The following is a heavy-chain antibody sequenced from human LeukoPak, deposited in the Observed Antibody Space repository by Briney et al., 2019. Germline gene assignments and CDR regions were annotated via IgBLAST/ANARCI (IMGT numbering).Heavy chain of an antibody. V-gene: IGHV3-30*03. Sequence: GGSLRLSCAASGFTFRTYSIHWGRHAPGKGLEWVTVVSADGRNQLYSDSVKGRFTVSRDNSLNTLHLQMNSLKTADTAVYYCAREFGHNRWYFDYWGQGALVTVSS. D-gene: IGHD5-24*01. CDR1: GFTFRTYS. J-gene: IGHJ4*02. CDR3: AREFGHNRWYFDY. CDR2: VSADGRNQ.